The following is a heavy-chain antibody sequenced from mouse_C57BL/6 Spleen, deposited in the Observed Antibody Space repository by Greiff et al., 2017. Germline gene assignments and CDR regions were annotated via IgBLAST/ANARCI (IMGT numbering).Heavy chain of an antibody. J-gene: IGHJ1*03. CDR2: LWRGGST. CDR3: AKNSYYGSSTGYFDV. Sequence: QVQLKQSGPGLVQPSQSLSITCTVSGFSLTSYGVHWVRQSPGQGLEWLGVLWRGGSTDYNAAFMSSLSITKDNSKSQVFFKMNSLQADDTAIYYCAKNSYYGSSTGYFDVWGTGTTVTVSS. CDR1: GFSLTSYG. D-gene: IGHD1-1*01. V-gene: IGHV2-5*01.